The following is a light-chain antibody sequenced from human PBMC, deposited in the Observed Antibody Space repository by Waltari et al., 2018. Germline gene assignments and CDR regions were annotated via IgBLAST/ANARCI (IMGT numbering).Light chain of an antibody. Sequence: QTVVTQDPSVTVSPGGTVTLTCASSTGSVTSGFYPNWFQQKPGQAPRALIYSINQRHSWTPARFSGSLLGGKAALTLSGVQPEDEAVYYCLLYYGALDWIFGGGTNLTVL. CDR3: LLYYGALDWI. J-gene: IGLJ2*01. V-gene: IGLV7-43*01. CDR1: TGSVTSGFY. CDR2: SIN.